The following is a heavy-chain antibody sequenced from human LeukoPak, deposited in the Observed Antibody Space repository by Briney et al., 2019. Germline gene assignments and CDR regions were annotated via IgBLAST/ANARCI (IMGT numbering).Heavy chain of an antibody. D-gene: IGHD3-22*01. J-gene: IGHJ3*02. CDR2: MNGDGSST. CDR3: ARAKYDSSGYYYSGFDI. Sequence: GGSLRLSCAASGFTFSTHWMHWVRQAPGKGLVWVSRMNGDGSSTKYADSVKGRFTMSRDNAKKSLYLQMNSLRAEDTAVYYCARAKYDSSGYYYSGFDIWGQGTMVTVSS. V-gene: IGHV3-74*01. CDR1: GFTFSTHW.